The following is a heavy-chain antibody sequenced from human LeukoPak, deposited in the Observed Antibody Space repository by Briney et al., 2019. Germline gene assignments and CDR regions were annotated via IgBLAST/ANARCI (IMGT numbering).Heavy chain of an antibody. D-gene: IGHD5-24*01. V-gene: IGHV3-23*01. CDR3: AKDRKEMATPRGAAFDI. CDR2: IGGSGGST. Sequence: PGGSLRLSCAASGFTFSSYAMSWVRQAPGKGLEWVSAIGGSGGSTYYADSVKGRFTISRDNSKNTLYLQMNSLRAEDTAVYYCAKDRKEMATPRGAAFDIWGQGTMVTVSS. CDR1: GFTFSSYA. J-gene: IGHJ3*02.